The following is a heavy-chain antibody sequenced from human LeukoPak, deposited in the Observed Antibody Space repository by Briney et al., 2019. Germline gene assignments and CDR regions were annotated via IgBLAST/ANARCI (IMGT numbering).Heavy chain of an antibody. CDR2: ISPRGDIT. J-gene: IGHJ6*03. Sequence: PGGSLRLSCAASGFSFRSHGMNWVRQAPGKGLEWVSGISPRGDITYYKDSVRGRFTISRDNFKNTVSLQLNSLRAEDTAMYYCAKADYYYYMDVWGKGTTVTVSS. V-gene: IGHV3-23*01. CDR3: AKADYYYYMDV. CDR1: GFSFRSHG.